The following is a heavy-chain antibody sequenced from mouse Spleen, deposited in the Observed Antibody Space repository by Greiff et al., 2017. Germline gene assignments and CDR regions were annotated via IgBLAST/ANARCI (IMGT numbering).Heavy chain of an antibody. CDR3: ARLPYYGYFDY. J-gene: IGHJ2*01. CDR2: ISSGGSYT. CDR1: GFTFSSYA. V-gene: IGHV5-9-3*01. Sequence: EVKLVESGGGLVKPGGSLKLSCAASGFTFSSYAMSWVRQTPEKRLEWVATISSGGSYTYYPDSVKGRFTISRDNAKNTLYLQMSSLRSEDTAMYYCARLPYYGYFDYWGQGTTLTVSS. D-gene: IGHD1-1*01.